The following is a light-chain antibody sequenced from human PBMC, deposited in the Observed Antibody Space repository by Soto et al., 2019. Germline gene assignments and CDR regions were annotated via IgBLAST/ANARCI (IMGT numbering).Light chain of an antibody. CDR1: QSVTSSY. Sequence: ESVLTQSPGTLSLSPGERATLSCRASQSVTSSYLAWYQQKPGQAPRLLIYGAASRATGIPGSFSGSGSGTDFTLTSSGLEPEDFAVYYCQEYGSSPRGFGQGTKVQIK. J-gene: IGKJ1*01. CDR2: GAA. V-gene: IGKV3-20*01. CDR3: QEYGSSPRG.